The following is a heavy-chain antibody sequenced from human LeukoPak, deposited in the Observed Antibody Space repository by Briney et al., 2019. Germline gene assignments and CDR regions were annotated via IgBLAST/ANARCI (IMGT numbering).Heavy chain of an antibody. D-gene: IGHD3-22*01. V-gene: IGHV3-48*03. Sequence: PGRSLRLSCAASGFTFDDYAMHWVRQAPGKGLEWISYISSDGTTIYYADSVKGRFTISRDNARNSLYLQMNSLRAEDTAVYYCARDPAMQTWLSAYYFDYWGQGTQVTVSS. CDR3: ARDPAMQTWLSAYYFDY. CDR2: ISSDGTTI. CDR1: GFTFDDYA. J-gene: IGHJ4*02.